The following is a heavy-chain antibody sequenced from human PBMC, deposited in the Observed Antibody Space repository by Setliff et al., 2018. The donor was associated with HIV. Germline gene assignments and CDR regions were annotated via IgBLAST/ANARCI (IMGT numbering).Heavy chain of an antibody. CDR2: IKQDGSGK. V-gene: IGHV3-7*01. J-gene: IGHJ4*02. D-gene: IGHD3-3*01. Sequence: GGSLRLSCAASGFTFSSYWMSWVRQAPGKGLEWVANIKQDGSGKYYVDSVKGRFTISGDNAKNSLYVQMNRLRAEETAVYYCARDDGYNNFWSGYSDWGQGTLVTVSS. CDR3: ARDDGYNNFWSGYSD. CDR1: GFTFSSYW.